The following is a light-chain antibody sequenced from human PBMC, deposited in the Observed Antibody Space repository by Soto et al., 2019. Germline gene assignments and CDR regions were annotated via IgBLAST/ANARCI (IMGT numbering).Light chain of an antibody. J-gene: IGKJ1*01. CDR1: QDIGYH. Sequence: DIQMTQSPSAMSAAVGDRVTITCRASQDIGYHLGWFQQKPGKAPKRLIYSASSLYSGVPSRFSATRSGTEFTFTISSLQPEDFATYYCQLHTTYPRPFGQGTKVEVK. CDR2: SAS. V-gene: IGKV1-17*03. CDR3: QLHTTYPRP.